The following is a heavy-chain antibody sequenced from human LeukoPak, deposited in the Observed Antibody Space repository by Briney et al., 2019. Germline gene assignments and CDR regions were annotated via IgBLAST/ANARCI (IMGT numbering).Heavy chain of an antibody. V-gene: IGHV3-49*03. CDR1: GFTFGDYA. D-gene: IGHD3-22*01. J-gene: IGHJ4*02. CDR2: IRSKAYGGTT. CDR3: TRELDSSGYYWNY. Sequence: GGSLRLSCTASGFTFGDYAMSWFRQAPGKGLEWVGFIRSKAYGGTTEYAASVKGRFTISRDDSKSIAYLQMNSLKTEDTAVYYCTRELDSSGYYWNYWGQGTLVTVSS.